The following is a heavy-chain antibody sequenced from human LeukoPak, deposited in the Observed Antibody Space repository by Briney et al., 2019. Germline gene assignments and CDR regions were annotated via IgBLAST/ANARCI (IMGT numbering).Heavy chain of an antibody. D-gene: IGHD6-13*01. Sequence: ASVTVSCKASGYTFTGYYMHWVRQAPGQGLEWMGWINPNSGGTNYAQKFQGRVTMTRDTSISTAYMELSRLRSDDTAVYYCARDEMGSSWEKYFQHWGQGTLVTVSS. CDR3: ARDEMGSSWEKYFQH. CDR2: INPNSGGT. V-gene: IGHV1-2*02. CDR1: GYTFTGYY. J-gene: IGHJ1*01.